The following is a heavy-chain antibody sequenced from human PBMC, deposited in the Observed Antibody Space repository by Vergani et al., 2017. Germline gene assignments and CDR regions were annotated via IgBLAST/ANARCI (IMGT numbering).Heavy chain of an antibody. CDR3: AKASNVLRFLEWLLYSDLDY. CDR1: GFTFSSYA. J-gene: IGHJ4*02. Sequence: EVQLLESGGGLVQPGGSLRLSCAASGFTFSSYAMSWVRQAPGKGLEWVSAISGSGGSTYYADSVKGRFTISRDNSKNTLYLQMNSLRAEDTAVYYCAKASNVLRFLEWLLYSDLDYWGQGTLVTVSS. D-gene: IGHD3-3*01. CDR2: ISGSGGST. V-gene: IGHV3-23*01.